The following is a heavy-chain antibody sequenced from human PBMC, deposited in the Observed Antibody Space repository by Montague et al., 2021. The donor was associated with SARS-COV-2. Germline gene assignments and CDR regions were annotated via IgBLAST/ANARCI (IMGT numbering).Heavy chain of an antibody. D-gene: IGHD4-23*01. CDR1: GGSFNGYY. Sequence: SETLSLTCAVYGGSFNGYYWTWIRQSPGKGLEWIAEINHSGTTNYNFNPSLRSRVTMSVDTSKSQFSLKLSSVTAADTGVYYCARWDPQTLTLIGLRGKSASDYWGQGTLVTVSS. CDR2: INHSGTT. CDR3: ARWDPQTLTLIGLRGKSASDY. V-gene: IGHV4-34*01. J-gene: IGHJ4*02.